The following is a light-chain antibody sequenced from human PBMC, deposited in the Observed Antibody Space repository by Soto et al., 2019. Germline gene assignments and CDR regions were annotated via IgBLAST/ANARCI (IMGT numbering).Light chain of an antibody. V-gene: IGKV3-11*01. J-gene: IGKJ3*01. Sequence: EIVLTQSPATLSLSPGERATLSSRASQSVSSYLAWYQQKPGQAPRLLIYDASNRATGIPARFSGSGSGTDFTLTISSLEPEDFAVYYCQQRSNWPPLTFGHGTKVDIK. CDR1: QSVSSY. CDR3: QQRSNWPPLT. CDR2: DAS.